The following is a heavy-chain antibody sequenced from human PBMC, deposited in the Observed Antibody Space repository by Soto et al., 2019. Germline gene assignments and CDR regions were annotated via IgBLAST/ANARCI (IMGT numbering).Heavy chain of an antibody. D-gene: IGHD5-12*01. CDR2: IIPILGIA. Sequence: SVKVSCKASGGTFSSYTISWVRQAPGQGLEWMGRIIPILGIANYAQKFQGRVTITADKSTSTAYMELSSLRSEDTAVYYCARAGLRRDGYNSVDWFDPWGQGTLVTVSS. CDR1: GGTFSSYT. J-gene: IGHJ5*02. V-gene: IGHV1-69*02. CDR3: ARAGLRRDGYNSVDWFDP.